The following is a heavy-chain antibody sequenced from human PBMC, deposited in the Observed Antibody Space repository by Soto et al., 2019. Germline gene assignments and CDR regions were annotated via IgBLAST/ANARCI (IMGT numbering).Heavy chain of an antibody. J-gene: IGHJ4*02. V-gene: IGHV1-69*04. D-gene: IGHD5-18*01. CDR2: IIPILGIA. Sequence: SVKVSCKASGYTFTSYGISWVRQAPGQGLEWMGRIIPILGIANYAQKFQGRVTITADKSTSTAYMELSSLRSEDTAVYYCARLVDTADFDYWGQGTLVTVSS. CDR3: ARLVDTADFDY. CDR1: GYTFTSYG.